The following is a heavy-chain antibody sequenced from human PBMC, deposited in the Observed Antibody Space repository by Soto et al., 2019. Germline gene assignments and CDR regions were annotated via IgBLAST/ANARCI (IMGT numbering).Heavy chain of an antibody. V-gene: IGHV4-39*01. J-gene: IGHJ5*02. CDR2: IYYSGST. Sequence: SETLSLTCTVSGGSISSSSYYWGWIRQPPGKGLEWIGSIYYSGSTYYNPSLKSRVTISVDTSKNQFSLKLSSVTAADTAVYYCASPRRERRGYDFDWFDPWGQGTLVTVSS. CDR3: ASPRRERRGYDFDWFDP. CDR1: GGSISSSSYY. D-gene: IGHD5-12*01.